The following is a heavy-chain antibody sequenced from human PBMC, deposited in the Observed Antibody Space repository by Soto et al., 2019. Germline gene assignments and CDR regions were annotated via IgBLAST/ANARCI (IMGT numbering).Heavy chain of an antibody. CDR3: AKGRLRAAGTRGYYYYYYGMDV. CDR1: GFTFSSYW. V-gene: IGHV3-30*18. D-gene: IGHD6-13*01. J-gene: IGHJ6*02. Sequence: HPGGSLRLSCAASGFTFSSYWMSWVRQAPGKGLGWVAVISYDGSNKYYADSVKGRSTISRDNSKNTLYLQMNSLRAEDTAVYYCAKGRLRAAGTRGYYYYYYGMDVWGQGTTVTVSS. CDR2: ISYDGSNK.